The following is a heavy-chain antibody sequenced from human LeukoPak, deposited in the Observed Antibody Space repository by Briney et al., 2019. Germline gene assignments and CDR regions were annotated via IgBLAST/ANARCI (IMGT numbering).Heavy chain of an antibody. CDR2: ISSSSSYI. D-gene: IGHD6-19*01. CDR1: GFTFSSYS. J-gene: IGHJ4*02. CDR3: ARDDSGWYDY. Sequence: GGSLRLSCAASGFTFSSYSMNWVRQAPGKRLEWVSSISSSSSYIYYADSVKGRFTIPRDNAKNSLYLQMNSLRAEDTAVYYCARDDSGWYDYWGQGTLVTVSS. V-gene: IGHV3-21*01.